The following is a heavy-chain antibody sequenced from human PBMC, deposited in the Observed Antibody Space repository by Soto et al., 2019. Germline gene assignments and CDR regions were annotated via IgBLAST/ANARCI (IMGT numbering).Heavy chain of an antibody. J-gene: IGHJ4*02. V-gene: IGHV3-30-3*01. Sequence: GGSLRLSCAASGFTFSSYAMHWVRQAPGKGLEWVAVISYDGSNKYYADSVKGRFTISRDNSKNTLYLQMNSLRAEDTAVYYCARDYSGSPLDYWGQGTLVTVSS. CDR1: GFTFSSYA. CDR3: ARDYSGSPLDY. D-gene: IGHD2-21*01. CDR2: ISYDGSNK.